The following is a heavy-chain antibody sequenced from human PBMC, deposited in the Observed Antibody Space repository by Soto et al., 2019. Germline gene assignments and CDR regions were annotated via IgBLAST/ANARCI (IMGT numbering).Heavy chain of an antibody. J-gene: IGHJ5*02. CDR2: IYHSGST. Sequence: QLQLQESGSGLVKPSQTLSLTCSVSGGSITSGRSSWNWIRQPPGQGLEWIAYIYHSGSTYYNPSLKSRVTISVDRSKNQFSLKLNSVTAADTAIYYCVRESAASGPNWLETWGPGTLVTVSS. CDR1: GGSITSGRSS. V-gene: IGHV4-30-2*01. CDR3: VRESAASGPNWLET. D-gene: IGHD6-13*01.